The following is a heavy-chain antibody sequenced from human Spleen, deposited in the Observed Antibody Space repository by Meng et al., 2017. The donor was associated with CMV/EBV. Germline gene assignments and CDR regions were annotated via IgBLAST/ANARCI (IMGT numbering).Heavy chain of an antibody. D-gene: IGHD6-19*01. Sequence: SLTCTVSGGSISSSSYYWGWIRQPPGKGLEWIGSIYYSGSTYYNPSLKSRVTISVDTSKNQFSLKLSSVTAADTAVYYCARLADWFDPWGQGTLVTVSS. V-gene: IGHV4-39*01. CDR3: ARLADWFDP. J-gene: IGHJ5*02. CDR2: IYYSGST. CDR1: GGSISSSSYY.